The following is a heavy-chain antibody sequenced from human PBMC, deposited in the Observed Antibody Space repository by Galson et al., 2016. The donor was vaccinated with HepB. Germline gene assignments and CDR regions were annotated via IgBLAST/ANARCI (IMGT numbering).Heavy chain of an antibody. J-gene: IGHJ3*02. V-gene: IGHV1-18*04. CDR1: GYTFTSYG. D-gene: IGHD3-9*01. CDR2: ISVYHGNT. Sequence: SVKVSCKASGYTFTSYGITWVRQAPGQGLEWMGWISVYHGNTNYAQKLQGRVTMTTDTSTSTAYMELRSLRSDDTAVYYCARDYDILTGYYKGGDVFDIWGQGTMVTVSS. CDR3: ARDYDILTGYYKGGDVFDI.